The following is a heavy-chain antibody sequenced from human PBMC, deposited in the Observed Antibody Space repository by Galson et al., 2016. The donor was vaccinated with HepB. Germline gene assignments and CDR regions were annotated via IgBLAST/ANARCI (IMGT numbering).Heavy chain of an antibody. Sequence: SISGDSVSSNSAAWTWIRQSPLRGLEWLGRTYYRSKWYNDYAVSVKSRITIHPDTSKNQFSLQLNSVTPEDTAVYYCARVRCSTFRCQNWFDPWGQGTLVTVSS. CDR2: TYYRSKWYN. D-gene: IGHD2/OR15-2a*01. CDR3: ARVRCSTFRCQNWFDP. J-gene: IGHJ5*02. V-gene: IGHV6-1*01. CDR1: GDSVSSNSAA.